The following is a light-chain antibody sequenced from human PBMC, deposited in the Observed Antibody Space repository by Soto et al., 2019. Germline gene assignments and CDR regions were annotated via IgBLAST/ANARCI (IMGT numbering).Light chain of an antibody. CDR1: QSLLHSNGYNY. J-gene: IGKJ3*01. V-gene: IGKV2-28*01. Sequence: DIVMTQSPLSLPVTPGEPASISCRSSQSLLHSNGYNYLDWYLQKPGQSPQLLIYLGSNRASGVPDRVSASGSGTDFTLKISRVEAEDVGVYYCMQALQTPKFTFGPGTKVDIK. CDR3: MQALQTPKFT. CDR2: LGS.